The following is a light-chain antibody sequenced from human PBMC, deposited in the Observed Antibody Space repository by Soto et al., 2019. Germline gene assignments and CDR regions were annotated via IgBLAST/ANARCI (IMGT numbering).Light chain of an antibody. V-gene: IGKV3-15*01. CDR1: QSVTNN. Sequence: EIVMTQSPATLSVSPGERATLSCRASQSVTNNLAWYQQKPGQAPRLLIYGASARATGIPARFSGSGSGTEFTLTISSLQSEDFAVYYWQQYNNWPLTFGGGTNVEIK. J-gene: IGKJ4*01. CDR2: GAS. CDR3: QQYNNWPLT.